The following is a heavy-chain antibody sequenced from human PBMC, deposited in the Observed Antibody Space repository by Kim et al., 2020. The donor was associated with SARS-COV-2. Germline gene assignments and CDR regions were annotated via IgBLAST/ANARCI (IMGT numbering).Heavy chain of an antibody. CDR3: AKYKCDILTGCAFDI. J-gene: IGHJ3*02. CDR1: GFTFDDYA. Sequence: GGSLRLSCAASGFTFDDYAMHWVRQAPGKGLEWVSGISWNSGSIGYADSVKGRFTISRDNAKNSLYLQMNSLRAEDTALYYCAKYKCDILTGCAFDIWGQGTMVTVSS. V-gene: IGHV3-9*01. D-gene: IGHD3-9*01. CDR2: ISWNSGSI.